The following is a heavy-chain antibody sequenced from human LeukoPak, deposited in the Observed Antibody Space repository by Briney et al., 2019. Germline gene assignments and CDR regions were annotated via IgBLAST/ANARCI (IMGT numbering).Heavy chain of an antibody. D-gene: IGHD6-19*01. CDR1: GFTFNDYS. J-gene: IGHJ4*02. Sequence: GGSLRLSCAVSGFTFNDYSMNWVRQAPGKGLEWVSSISSSSSYIYYGDSVKGRFAISRDNAKNSLFLQMNSLRAEDTAVYYCARDGEYSTGWYQHWGQGTLVTVSS. V-gene: IGHV3-21*01. CDR3: ARDGEYSTGWYQH. CDR2: ISSSSSYI.